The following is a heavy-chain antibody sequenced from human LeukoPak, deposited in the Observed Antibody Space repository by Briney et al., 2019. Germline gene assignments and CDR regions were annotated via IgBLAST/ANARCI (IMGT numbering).Heavy chain of an antibody. V-gene: IGHV4-34*01. J-gene: IGHJ6*03. CDR3: ARAEHCSGGSCRYYYYYYMDV. CDR1: GGSFSGYY. CDR2: INHSGST. Sequence: SETLSLTCAVYGGSFSGYYWSWIRQPPGKGLEWIGEINHSGSTNYNPSLKSRVTISIDTPKNHFSLKLSSVTAADTAVYYCARAEHCSGGSCRYYYYYYMDVWGKGTTVTISS. D-gene: IGHD2-15*01.